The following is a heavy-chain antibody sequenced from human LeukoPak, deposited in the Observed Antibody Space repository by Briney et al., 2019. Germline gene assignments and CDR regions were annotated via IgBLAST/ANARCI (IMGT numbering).Heavy chain of an antibody. CDR3: ARVRWWGPKRSINCSGGSCYPAARGGNDY. V-gene: IGHV3-30*02. J-gene: IGHJ4*02. CDR1: GFIFTNYG. Sequence: GGSLRLSCAASGFIFTNYGMHWVRQAPGKGLQWVAFIRYDGRNKYYADSVKGRFTISRDNSKNTLYLQMNSLRAEDTAVYYCARVRWWGPKRSINCSGGSCYPAARGGNDYWGQGTLVTVSS. D-gene: IGHD2-15*01. CDR2: IRYDGRNK.